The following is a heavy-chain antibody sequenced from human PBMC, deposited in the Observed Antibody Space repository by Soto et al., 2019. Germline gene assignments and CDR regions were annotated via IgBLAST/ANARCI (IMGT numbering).Heavy chain of an antibody. CDR3: AKLYWNPRYFDY. CDR2: ITDSGGST. J-gene: IGHJ4*02. D-gene: IGHD1-1*01. Sequence: GSLRLSCAASGFTFSIVAMAWVRQAPGKGLEWVSSITDSGGSTDYADSVKGRFTISRDNSRNTLYLQMNSLRADDTAVYYCAKLYWNPRYFDYWGQGTRVTVSS. V-gene: IGHV3-23*01. CDR1: GFTFSIVA.